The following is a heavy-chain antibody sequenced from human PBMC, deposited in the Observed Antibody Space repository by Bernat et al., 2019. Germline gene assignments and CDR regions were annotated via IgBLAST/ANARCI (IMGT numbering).Heavy chain of an antibody. V-gene: IGHV3-33*01. CDR2: IWYDGSNK. CDR3: ARTLYDSGGYDYLQPGEAYFDY. D-gene: IGHD3-22*01. Sequence: QVQLVESGGGVVQPGRSLRLSCAASGFTFSSYGMHWVRQAPGKGLEWVAVIWYDGSNKYYADSVKGRFTISRDNSKNTLYLQMNSLRAEDTAVYYCARTLYDSGGYDYLQPGEAYFDYWGQGTLVTVSS. J-gene: IGHJ4*02. CDR1: GFTFSSYG.